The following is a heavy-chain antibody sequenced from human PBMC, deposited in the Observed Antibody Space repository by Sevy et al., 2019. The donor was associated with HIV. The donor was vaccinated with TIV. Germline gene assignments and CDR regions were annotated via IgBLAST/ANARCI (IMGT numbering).Heavy chain of an antibody. CDR3: AGEDGGCGGQAVPFDP. Sequence: GGSLRLSCEASGFTFSSYAMHWVRQAPGKGLEWVAIMSYDGSNKYYADSVKGRFTISRDNSKNTLFLQMNSLKAEDTVVYYGAGEDGGCGGQAVPFDPWGQGTLVTVSS. CDR2: MSYDGSNK. V-gene: IGHV3-30-3*01. CDR1: GFTFSSYA. J-gene: IGHJ5*02. D-gene: IGHD2-21*01.